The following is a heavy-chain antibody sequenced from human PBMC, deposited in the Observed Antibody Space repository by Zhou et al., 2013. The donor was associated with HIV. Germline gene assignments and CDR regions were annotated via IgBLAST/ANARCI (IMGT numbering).Heavy chain of an antibody. Sequence: QVQLQESGPGLVKSSQTLSLTCTVSGGSISSGPYYWSWIRQPAGKGLEWIGHIYTSGSTNYNPSLKSRVTISVDTSKNQFSLRLSSVTAADTAVYYCAKGPSNWGNFYSYMDVWGKGTTVTVSS. CDR1: GGSISSGPYY. CDR3: AKGPSNWGNFYSYMDV. D-gene: IGHD7-27*01. CDR2: IYTSGST. J-gene: IGHJ6*03. V-gene: IGHV4-61*09.